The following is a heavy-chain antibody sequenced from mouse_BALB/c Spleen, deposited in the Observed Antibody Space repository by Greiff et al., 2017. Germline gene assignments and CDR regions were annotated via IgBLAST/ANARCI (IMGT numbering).Heavy chain of an antibody. J-gene: IGHJ4*01. V-gene: IGHV14-3*02. CDR1: GFNIKDTY. D-gene: IGHD2-12*01. CDR3: ALYATYAMDD. CDR2: IDPANGNT. Sequence: VQLQQSGAELVKPGASVKLSCTASGFNIKDTYMHWVKQRPEQGLEWIGRIDPANGNTKYDPKFQGKATITADTSSNTAYLQLSSLTSEDTAVYYCALYATYAMDDWGQGTSVTVSS.